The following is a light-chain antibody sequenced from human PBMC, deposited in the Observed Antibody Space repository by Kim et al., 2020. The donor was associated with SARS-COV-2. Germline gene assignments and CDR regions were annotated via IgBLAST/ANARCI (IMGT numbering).Light chain of an antibody. Sequence: EVVLTQSPATLSVSPGERATLSCRASQSISSDLAWYQQEPGQSPRLLISGAAGRGSGIPPRFSATGSGTEFSLTISSLQPEDVAVYYCQQYHHWPPLPFGGGTK. CDR3: QQYHHWPPLP. J-gene: IGKJ4*01. CDR2: GAA. V-gene: IGKV3-15*01. CDR1: QSISSD.